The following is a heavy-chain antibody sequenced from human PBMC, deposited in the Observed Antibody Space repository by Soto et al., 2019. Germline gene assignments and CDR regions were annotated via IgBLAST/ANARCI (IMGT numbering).Heavy chain of an antibody. CDR2: IYYSGST. V-gene: IGHV4-39*01. CDR3: ARGEDAFFYYGLDV. J-gene: IGHJ6*02. Sequence: SETLSLTCTVSGGSISSSSYYWGWIRQPPGKGLEWIGSIYYSGSTYYNPSLKSRVTISVDTSKNQFSLKLSSVTAADTAVYYCARGEDAFFYYGLDVWGQWITVTVSS. CDR1: GGSISSSSYY.